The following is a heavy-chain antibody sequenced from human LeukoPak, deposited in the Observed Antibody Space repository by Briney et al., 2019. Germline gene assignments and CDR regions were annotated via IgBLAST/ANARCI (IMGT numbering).Heavy chain of an antibody. J-gene: IGHJ3*02. CDR2: IAYDGSNK. CDR3: AKAAEMATIIGDDAFDI. Sequence: GGSLRLSCAASGFTFSSYGMHWVRQAPGKGLEWVSVIAYDGSNKYYADSVKGRFTICRDNSKNTLYLQMNSLRAEDTAVYYCAKAAEMATIIGDDAFDIWGQGTMVTVSS. D-gene: IGHD5-24*01. V-gene: IGHV3-30*18. CDR1: GFTFSSYG.